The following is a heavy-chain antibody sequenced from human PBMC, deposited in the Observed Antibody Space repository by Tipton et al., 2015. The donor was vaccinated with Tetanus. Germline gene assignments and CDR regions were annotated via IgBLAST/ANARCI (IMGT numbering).Heavy chain of an antibody. D-gene: IGHD3-9*01. J-gene: IGHJ4*02. CDR3: AREGMRLAANPFDY. V-gene: IGHV1-69*01. CDR2: ITPLFGTA. CDR1: GGTFRNYA. Sequence: QVQLVQSGPEVKKPGSSVKVSCKTSGGTFRNYAISWVRQAPGQGLEWMGGITPLFGTANYAQKFQGRVTITADESTSTAYMELSSLRSEDTAVYYCAREGMRLAANPFDYRGQGTLVTVSS.